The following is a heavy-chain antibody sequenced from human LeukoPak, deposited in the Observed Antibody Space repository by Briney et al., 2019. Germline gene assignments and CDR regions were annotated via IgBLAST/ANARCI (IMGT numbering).Heavy chain of an antibody. V-gene: IGHV3-21*01. D-gene: IGHD3-16*01. CDR3: AKSTRAVMAMMDV. CDR1: GFTFTTYG. CDR2: ISSRSTYI. J-gene: IGHJ6*04. Sequence: PGTSLRLSCAASGFTFTTYGMHWVRQAPGKGLEWVSSISSRSTYIYHADSVKGRFTISRDNAKNSLFLQMNSLRAEDTAVYFCAKSTRAVMAMMDVWGKGTTVTVSS.